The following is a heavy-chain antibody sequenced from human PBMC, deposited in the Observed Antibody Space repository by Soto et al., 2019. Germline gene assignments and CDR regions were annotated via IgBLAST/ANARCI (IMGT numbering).Heavy chain of an antibody. CDR2: IYYSGST. CDR3: ARGGYYFYYGMDV. D-gene: IGHD3-16*01. Sequence: QVQLQASGPGLVKPSQTLSLTCTVSGGSISSGGYYWSWIRQHPGKGPEWIGYIYYSGSTYYNPSLSSRVSLSMDTSKNQFSLKLNSVTAADTAVYYCARGGYYFYYGMDVWGQGTTVTVS. V-gene: IGHV4-31*03. CDR1: GGSISSGGYY. J-gene: IGHJ6*02.